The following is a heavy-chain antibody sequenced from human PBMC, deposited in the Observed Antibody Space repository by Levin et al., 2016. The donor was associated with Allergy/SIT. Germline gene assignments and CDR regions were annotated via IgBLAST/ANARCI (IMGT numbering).Heavy chain of an antibody. D-gene: IGHD2-2*02. V-gene: IGHV4-31*03. CDR1: GGSISSGGYY. CDR2: IYYSGST. J-gene: IGHJ5*02. CDR3: ARGIVVVPAAIAWFDP. Sequence: SETLSLTCTVSGGSISSGGYYWSWIRQHPGKGLEWIGYIYYSGSTYYNPSLKSRVTISVDTSKNQFSLKLSSVTAADTAVYYCARGIVVVPAAIAWFDPWGQGTLVTVSS.